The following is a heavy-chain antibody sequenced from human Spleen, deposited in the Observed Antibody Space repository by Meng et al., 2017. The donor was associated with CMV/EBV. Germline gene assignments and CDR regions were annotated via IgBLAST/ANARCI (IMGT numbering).Heavy chain of an antibody. J-gene: IGHJ6*02. CDR2: IKQDGSEK. CDR1: GFTFSSYW. D-gene: IGHD3-3*01. V-gene: IGHV3-7*01. CDR3: AKEVQIFGVVTPYYYYGMDV. Sequence: GESLKISCAASGFTFSSYWMSWVRQAPGKGLEWVANIKQDGSEKYYVDSVKGRFTISRDNAKNSLYLQMNSLRGEDTAVYYCAKEVQIFGVVTPYYYYGMDVWGQGTTVTVSS.